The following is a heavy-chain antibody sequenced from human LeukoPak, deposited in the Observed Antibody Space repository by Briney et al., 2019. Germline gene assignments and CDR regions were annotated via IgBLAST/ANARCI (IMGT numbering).Heavy chain of an antibody. V-gene: IGHV3-23*01. CDR3: ASSYYDSSGYSDY. CDR1: GFTFSSYA. J-gene: IGHJ4*02. CDR2: ISGSGGST. D-gene: IGHD3-22*01. Sequence: GGSLRLSCAASGFTFSSYAMSWVRQAPGKGLEWVSAISGSGGSTYYADSVKGRFTISRDNSKNTLYLQMNSLRAEDTAVYYCASSYYDSSGYSDYWGQGTLVTVSS.